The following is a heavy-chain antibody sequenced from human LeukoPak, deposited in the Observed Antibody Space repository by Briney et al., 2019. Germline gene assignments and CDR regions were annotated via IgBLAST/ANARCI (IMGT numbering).Heavy chain of an antibody. J-gene: IGHJ5*02. D-gene: IGHD3-10*01. V-gene: IGHV1-8*01. CDR3: ARGGAGTYYKRDGWFDP. CDR2: MNPNTGNT. Sequence: ASVKVSCKASGYTFNSYDINWVRQATGQGLEWMGWMNPNTGNTGYGKRFQGRVTMTRDNSISTAYMELNSLTSEDTAVYYCARGGAGTYYKRDGWFDPWGQGTVVTVS. CDR1: GYTFNSYD.